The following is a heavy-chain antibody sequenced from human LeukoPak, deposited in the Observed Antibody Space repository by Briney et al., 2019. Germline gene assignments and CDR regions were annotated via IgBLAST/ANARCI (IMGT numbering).Heavy chain of an antibody. D-gene: IGHD3-22*01. CDR1: GFTFSSYA. Sequence: GGSLRLSCAASGFTFSSYAMSWVRQAPGKGLEWVSAISGSGGSTYYADSVKGRFTISRDNSKNTLYLQMNSLRAEDTAVYYCAKRVMVDYYDSSSYYYAYYFDYWGQGTLVTVSS. V-gene: IGHV3-23*01. CDR3: AKRVMVDYYDSSSYYYAYYFDY. CDR2: ISGSGGST. J-gene: IGHJ4*02.